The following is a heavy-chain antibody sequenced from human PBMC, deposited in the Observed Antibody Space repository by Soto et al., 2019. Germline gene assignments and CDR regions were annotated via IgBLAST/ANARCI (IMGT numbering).Heavy chain of an antibody. Sequence: QVQLQESGPGLVKPSETLSLTCTVSGGSIGNSYWSWIRQSPGKGLEWIGYIYYSGSSNYNPSLKSRVXIXVNXSKNQFSLKLSSVTAADTAVYYCARHSSSWPIFDYWGQGTLVIVSS. D-gene: IGHD6-13*01. V-gene: IGHV4-59*08. CDR3: ARHSSSWPIFDY. CDR2: IYYSGSS. J-gene: IGHJ4*02. CDR1: GGSIGNSY.